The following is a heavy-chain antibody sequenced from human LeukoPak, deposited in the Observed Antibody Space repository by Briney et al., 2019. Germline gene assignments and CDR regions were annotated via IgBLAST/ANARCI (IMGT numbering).Heavy chain of an antibody. D-gene: IGHD3-22*01. V-gene: IGHV3-23*01. Sequence: GGSLRLSCAASGFTFSNYWIHWVRQAPGKGLEWVSSISGSGFTTYHSDSMKGRFTISRDNSRNTLYLQMSSLRAEDTAVYYCAKYVGAMIVVPYFDNWGQGTLVTVSS. CDR2: ISGSGFTT. CDR3: AKYVGAMIVVPYFDN. J-gene: IGHJ4*02. CDR1: GFTFSNYW.